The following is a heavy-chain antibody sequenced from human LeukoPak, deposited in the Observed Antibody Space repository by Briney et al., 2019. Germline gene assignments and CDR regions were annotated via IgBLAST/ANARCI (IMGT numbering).Heavy chain of an antibody. V-gene: IGHV3-66*04. D-gene: IGHD5-18*01. J-gene: IGHJ4*02. CDR2: IYSGGST. CDR3: ARQRQYSYGYIDY. Sequence: GGSLRLSCAASGFTVSSNYMSWVRQAPGKGLEWVSVIYSGGSTYYADSVKGGFTISRDNSKNTLYLQMNSLRAEDTAVYYCARQRQYSYGYIDYWGQGTLVTVSS. CDR1: GFTVSSNY.